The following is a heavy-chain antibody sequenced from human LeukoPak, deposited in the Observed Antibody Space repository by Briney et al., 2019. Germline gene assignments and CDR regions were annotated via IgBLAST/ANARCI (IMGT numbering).Heavy chain of an antibody. V-gene: IGHV3-30*02. CDR3: AKDRSTGYSFGSPPDY. CDR2: IRYDGSNK. CDR1: GFTFRSYG. J-gene: IGHJ4*02. Sequence: SGGSLRLACAASGFTFRSYGMYWVRQAPGKGLEWVAFIRYDGSNKYHADSVKGRFTISRDNSKNTLYLQMNSLRAEDTAVFYCAKDRSTGYSFGSPPDYWGQGTLVTVSS. D-gene: IGHD5-18*01.